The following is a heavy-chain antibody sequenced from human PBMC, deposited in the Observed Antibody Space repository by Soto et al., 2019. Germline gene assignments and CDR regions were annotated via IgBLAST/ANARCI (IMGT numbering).Heavy chain of an antibody. Sequence: QVQLQESGPGLVKPSQTLSLTCTVSGGSISSGGYYWSWIRQHPGKGLEWIGYIYDSGSTYYNRSLISRFTISVYASKKQLPLKLSSVTAADTAVYSCARDRLAGAYYGSGSGPRRFDPWVQGTLVTVSS. V-gene: IGHV4-31*03. CDR2: IYDSGST. D-gene: IGHD3-10*01. CDR1: GGSISSGGYY. J-gene: IGHJ5*02. CDR3: ARDRLAGAYYGSGSGPRRFDP.